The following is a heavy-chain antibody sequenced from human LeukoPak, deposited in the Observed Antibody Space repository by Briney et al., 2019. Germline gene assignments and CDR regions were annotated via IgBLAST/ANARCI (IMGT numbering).Heavy chain of an antibody. J-gene: IGHJ4*02. Sequence: GGSLRLSCAASGFTFSNYTMTWVRQAPGKGLEWVSYISSSGRTIYYADSVKGRFTISRDNAKNSLYLQMNSLRAEDTAVYSCVSSRIAAALPFDYWGQGTLVTVSS. CDR1: GFTFSNYT. V-gene: IGHV3-48*04. D-gene: IGHD6-25*01. CDR3: VSSRIAAALPFDY. CDR2: ISSSGRTI.